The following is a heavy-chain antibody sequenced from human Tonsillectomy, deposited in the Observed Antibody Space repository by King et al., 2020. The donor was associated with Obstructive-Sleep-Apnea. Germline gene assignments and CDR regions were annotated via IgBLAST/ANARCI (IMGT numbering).Heavy chain of an antibody. Sequence: VQLVESGGGVVQPGRSLRLSCAAFGFSFSSYGIDWVPQAPGKWLDGVAIISHDGSNKYYADSVKGRFTISRDNSANTLYLQMNSLRAEDTAVYYCAKQLEYYYGMDVWGQGTTVTVSS. J-gene: IGHJ6*02. CDR1: GFSFSSYG. CDR2: ISHDGSNK. V-gene: IGHV3-30*18. CDR3: AKQLEYYYGMDV. D-gene: IGHD3-3*01.